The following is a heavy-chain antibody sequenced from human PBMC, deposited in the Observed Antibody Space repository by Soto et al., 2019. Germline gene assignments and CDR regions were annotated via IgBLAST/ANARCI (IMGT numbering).Heavy chain of an antibody. CDR3: AKSIAARPFDWFDP. V-gene: IGHV3-30*18. CDR2: ISYDGSNK. D-gene: IGHD6-6*01. J-gene: IGHJ5*02. Sequence: QVQLVGSGGGVVQPGRSLRLSCAASGFTFSSYGMHWVRQAPGKGLEWVAVISYDGSNKYYADSVKGRFTISRDNSKNTLYLQTNSLRAEDTAVYYCAKSIAARPFDWFDPWGQGTLVTVSS. CDR1: GFTFSSYG.